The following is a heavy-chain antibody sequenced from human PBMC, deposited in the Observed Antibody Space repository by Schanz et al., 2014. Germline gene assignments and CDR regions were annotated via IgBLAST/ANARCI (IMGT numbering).Heavy chain of an antibody. V-gene: IGHV4-39*02. D-gene: IGHD6-6*01. CDR1: GGSISSGESY. CDR3: VREGSSSPDCCYYNGMDV. Sequence: QLQLQESGPGLVKPSETLSLTCTVSGGSISSGESYWGWIRQSPEEGLQYIGRVYFSGTTAYSPSLKSLFTISRDNAKNSLHLQMNSLRAEDTAVYYCVREGSSSPDCCYYNGMDVWGQGTTVTVSS. J-gene: IGHJ6*02. CDR2: VYFSGTT.